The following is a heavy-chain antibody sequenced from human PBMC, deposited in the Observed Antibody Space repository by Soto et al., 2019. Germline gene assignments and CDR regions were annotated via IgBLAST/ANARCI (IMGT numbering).Heavy chain of an antibody. D-gene: IGHD3-10*01. CDR1: GFNFGSYA. Sequence: GGSQRLSSTASGFNFGSYAMSWVRQAPGKGLEWVSAISGSGGSTYYADSVKGRFTISRDNSKNTLYLQMNSLRAEDTAVYYCAKARITMVRGVIWYYYGMDVWGQGTTVTVSS. J-gene: IGHJ6*02. V-gene: IGHV3-23*01. CDR3: AKARITMVRGVIWYYYGMDV. CDR2: ISGSGGST.